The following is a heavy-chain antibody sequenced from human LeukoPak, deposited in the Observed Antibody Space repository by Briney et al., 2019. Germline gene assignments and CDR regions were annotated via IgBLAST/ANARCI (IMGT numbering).Heavy chain of an antibody. CDR3: AKDSGKNMIRGIVDY. Sequence: GGSPRLSCAASGFTFSSYAMSWVRQAPGKGLEWVSAISGSGGSTYYADSVKGRFTISRDNSKNTLYLQMNSLRAEDTAVYYCAKDSGKNMIRGIVDYWGQGTLVTVSS. CDR1: GFTFSSYA. D-gene: IGHD3-10*01. V-gene: IGHV3-23*01. J-gene: IGHJ4*02. CDR2: ISGSGGST.